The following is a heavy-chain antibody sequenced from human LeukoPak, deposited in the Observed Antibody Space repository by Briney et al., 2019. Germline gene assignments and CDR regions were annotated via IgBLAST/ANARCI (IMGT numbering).Heavy chain of an antibody. D-gene: IGHD1-14*01. Sequence: GSLRLSCAASGFTFSSYGMHWVRQAPGKGLEYVSAITNNGGRTYYADSVKGRFTISRDNSKNTLYLQMGSLRVEDMAVYYCARASSTGPPDYWGQGTLVTISS. CDR2: ITNNGGRT. CDR1: GFTFSSYG. J-gene: IGHJ4*02. CDR3: ARASSTGPPDY. V-gene: IGHV3-64*02.